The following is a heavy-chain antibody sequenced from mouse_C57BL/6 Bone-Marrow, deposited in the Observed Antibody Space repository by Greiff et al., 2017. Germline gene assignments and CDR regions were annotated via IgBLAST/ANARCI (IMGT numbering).Heavy chain of an antibody. CDR1: GFTFSDYG. CDR2: ISNLAYSI. Sequence: DVKLVEPGGGLVQPGGSLKLSCAASGFTFSDYGMAWVRQAPRKGPEWVAFISNLAYSIYYADTVTGRFTISRENAKNTLYLEMSSLRSEDTAMYYCARHDWDGYFDYWGQGTTLTVSS. V-gene: IGHV5-15*01. CDR3: ARHDWDGYFDY. D-gene: IGHD4-1*01. J-gene: IGHJ2*01.